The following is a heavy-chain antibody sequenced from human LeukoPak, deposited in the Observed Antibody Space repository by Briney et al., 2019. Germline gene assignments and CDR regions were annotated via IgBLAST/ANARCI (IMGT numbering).Heavy chain of an antibody. CDR3: AKDRVDIVATTFDY. D-gene: IGHD5-12*01. CDR2: IGTSGTGT. J-gene: IGHJ4*02. V-gene: IGHV3-23*01. CDR1: GFTFSTHA. Sequence: GGSLRLSCAASGFTFSTHAMGWVRQAPGKGLEWVSAIGTSGTGTYYADSVKGRFTISRDNSKNTLYLQMNSLRAEDTAVYYCAKDRVDIVATTFDYWGQGTLVTVSS.